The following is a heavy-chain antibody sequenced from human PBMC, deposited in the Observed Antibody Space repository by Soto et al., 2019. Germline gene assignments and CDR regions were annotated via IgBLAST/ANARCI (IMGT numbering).Heavy chain of an antibody. Sequence: QVQLVQSGAEVKKPGASVKVSCKASGYTFTSYGISWVRQAPGQGLEWMGWISAYNGNTNYAQKLQGRVTMTTDTSTSTAYMELRSLRSDDAAVYYCARDRSSSSPGWTTTLYYYYGMDVWGQGTTVTVSS. V-gene: IGHV1-18*01. D-gene: IGHD6-6*01. CDR2: ISAYNGNT. CDR3: ARDRSSSSPGWTTTLYYYYGMDV. J-gene: IGHJ6*02. CDR1: GYTFTSYG.